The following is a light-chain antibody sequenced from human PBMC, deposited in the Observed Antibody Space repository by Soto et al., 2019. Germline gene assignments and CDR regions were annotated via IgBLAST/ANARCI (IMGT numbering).Light chain of an antibody. V-gene: IGKV4-1*01. J-gene: IGKJ2*01. CDR2: WAS. CDR3: QQYYNTPYT. CDR1: QSVLYSSSDKNF. Sequence: DIVMTQSPDSLAVSLGERATINCKSSQSVLYSSSDKNFLAWYQQKAGQPPKLLIYWASTRESGVPDRFSGSGSGTDFTLTISTLQAEDVAVYYCQQYYNTPYTFGQGTKLEIK.